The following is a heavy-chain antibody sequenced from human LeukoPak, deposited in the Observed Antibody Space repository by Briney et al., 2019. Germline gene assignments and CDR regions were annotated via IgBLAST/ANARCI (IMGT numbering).Heavy chain of an antibody. V-gene: IGHV1-69*06. CDR1: GGTFNNYA. CDR3: ARDLYSRRMDYYSSGSYLAY. Sequence: ASVKVSCKASGGTFNNYAISWVRQAPGQGLEWMGGIIPIFGTANYAQKFQGRLTITAHKSTSTAYMELRSLSSDDTAVYYCARDLYSRRMDYYSSGSYLAYWGQGTLVTVSS. J-gene: IGHJ4*02. CDR2: IIPIFGTA. D-gene: IGHD3-10*01.